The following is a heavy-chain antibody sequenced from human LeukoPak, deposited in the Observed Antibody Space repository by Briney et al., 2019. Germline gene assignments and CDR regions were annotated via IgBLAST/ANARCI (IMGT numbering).Heavy chain of an antibody. V-gene: IGHV1-8*02. Sequence: GASVKVSCKTSGYIFIDYEISWVRQAPGQGLEWMGWMNPKSGDTGYEQKFQGRITITRDSSIRTVYMELSSLRSEDTALYYCARGRYMDVWGKGTTVTVSS. J-gene: IGHJ6*03. CDR2: MNPKSGDT. CDR1: GYIFIDYE. CDR3: ARGRYMDV.